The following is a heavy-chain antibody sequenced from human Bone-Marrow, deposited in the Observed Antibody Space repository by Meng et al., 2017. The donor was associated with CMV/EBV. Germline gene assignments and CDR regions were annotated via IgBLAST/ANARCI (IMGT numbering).Heavy chain of an antibody. Sequence: SCVISGDSVSRNGAAWNWIRQSPSRGLEWLGRTYFKSIWYTDYAVSVRSRIAINADTAGNQFSLQLRFVTPDDTAVYYCARDGYGDYSNWFDPWGQGTLVTVSS. CDR1: GDSVSRNGAA. D-gene: IGHD4-17*01. CDR2: TYFKSIWYT. J-gene: IGHJ5*02. V-gene: IGHV6-1*01. CDR3: ARDGYGDYSNWFDP.